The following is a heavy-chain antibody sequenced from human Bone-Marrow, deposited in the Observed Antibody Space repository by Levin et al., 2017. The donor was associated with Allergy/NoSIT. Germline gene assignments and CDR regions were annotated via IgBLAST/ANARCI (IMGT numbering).Heavy chain of an antibody. CDR2: MSSSGHTI. V-gene: IGHV3-11*01. CDR3: ARDGREFNYGSVDLDY. J-gene: IGHJ4*02. Sequence: GGSLRLSCAASGFIFSDYYMAWIRQTPKKGLEWVSHMSSSGHTIFYADSVKGRFTISRDNDKNSLYLHMDSLRAEDTAVYYCARDGREFNYGSVDLDYWGQGILVTVSS. CDR1: GFIFSDYY. D-gene: IGHD3-10*01.